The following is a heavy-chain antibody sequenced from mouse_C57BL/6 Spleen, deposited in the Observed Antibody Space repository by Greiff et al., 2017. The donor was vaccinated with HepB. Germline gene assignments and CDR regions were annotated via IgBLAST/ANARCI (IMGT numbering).Heavy chain of an antibody. J-gene: IGHJ2*01. V-gene: IGHV3-6*01. CDR3: ATSYDY. Sequence: EVQLQQSGPGLVKPSQSLSLTCSVTGYSITSGYYWNWIRQFPGNKLEWMGYISYDGSNNYNPSLKNRISITRDTSKNQFFLKLNSVTTEDTATYYCATSYDYWGQGTTLTVSS. CDR1: GYSITSGYY. CDR2: ISYDGSN.